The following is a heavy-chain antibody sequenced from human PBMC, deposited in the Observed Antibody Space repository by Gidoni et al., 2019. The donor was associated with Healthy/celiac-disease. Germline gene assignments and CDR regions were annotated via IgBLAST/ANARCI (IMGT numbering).Heavy chain of an antibody. V-gene: IGHV4-61*02. CDR1: GGSINSGSYY. Sequence: QVQLQESGLGLVKPSQTLSITCTASGGSINSGSYYWCGIRQPAGKGLEWIGRIYTSGSTNYNPSLKSRVTISVDTSKNQFSLKLSSVTAADTAVYYCARELPYLYAFDIWGQGTMVTVSS. D-gene: IGHD2-2*01. J-gene: IGHJ3*02. CDR2: IYTSGST. CDR3: ARELPYLYAFDI.